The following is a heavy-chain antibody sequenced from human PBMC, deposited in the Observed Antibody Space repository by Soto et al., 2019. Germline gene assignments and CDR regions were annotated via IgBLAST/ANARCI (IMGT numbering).Heavy chain of an antibody. D-gene: IGHD3-22*01. CDR1: GGSISSGDYY. Sequence: SETLSLTCTVSGGSISSGDYYWSWIGQPPGKGLEWIGYIYYSGSTYYNPSLKSRVTISVDTSKNQFSLKLSSVTAADTAVYYCARARYYDSSGYLSVFYYYGMDVWGQGTTVTVSS. CDR3: ARARYYDSSGYLSVFYYYGMDV. CDR2: IYYSGST. J-gene: IGHJ6*02. V-gene: IGHV4-30-4*01.